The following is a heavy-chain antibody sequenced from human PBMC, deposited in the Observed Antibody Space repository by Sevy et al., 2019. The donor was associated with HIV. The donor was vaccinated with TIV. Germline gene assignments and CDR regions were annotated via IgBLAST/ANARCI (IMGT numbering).Heavy chain of an antibody. CDR3: ANAYSGSYSHSYLYALDV. J-gene: IGHJ6*02. CDR1: GFSFSYYG. CDR2: ISHDGINE. Sequence: GGSLRLSCIGSGFSFSYYGIHWVRQSPGKGLDWVALISHDGINEYYADSVKGRFTISRDNSKNTGYLEMNSLRNEDTAIYFCANAYSGSYSHSYLYALDVWGQGTTVTVSS. D-gene: IGHD1-26*01. V-gene: IGHV3-30*18.